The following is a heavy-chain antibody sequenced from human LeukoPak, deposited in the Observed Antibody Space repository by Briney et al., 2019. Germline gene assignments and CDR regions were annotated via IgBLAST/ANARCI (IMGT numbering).Heavy chain of an antibody. V-gene: IGHV4-39*01. J-gene: IGHJ3*02. Sequence: SETLSLTCTVSGGSISSSAFYWGWIRQPPGKGLEWIGSIFSGGSTYYNPSLKSRVTISVDTSKNQFSLKLSSVTAADTAVYYCARSDRSGSDQLLSSGYAFDIWGQGTMVTVSS. CDR2: IFSGGST. D-gene: IGHD2-2*01. CDR3: ARSDRSGSDQLLSSGYAFDI. CDR1: GGSISSSAFY.